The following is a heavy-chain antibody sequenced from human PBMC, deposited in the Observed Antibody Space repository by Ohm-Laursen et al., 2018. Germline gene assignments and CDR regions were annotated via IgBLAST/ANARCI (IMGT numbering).Heavy chain of an antibody. Sequence: SLRLSCPASGFRFSDSYMSWIRQAPGRGLEWVSYIRSSGTTIHYADSVKGRFTVSRDNAKDSLFLQINSLRVEDTAVYYCARDLGALDLWGQGTIVTVSS. J-gene: IGHJ3*01. CDR2: IRSSGTTI. CDR3: ARDLGALDL. CDR1: GFRFSDSY. V-gene: IGHV3-11*01.